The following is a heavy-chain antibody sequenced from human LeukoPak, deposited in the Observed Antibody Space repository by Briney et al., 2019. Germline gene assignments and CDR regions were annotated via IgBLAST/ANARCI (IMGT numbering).Heavy chain of an antibody. J-gene: IGHJ4*02. Sequence: ASVKVSCKASGYTFTSYGISWVRQAPGQGLEWMGWISTHNGNTNYAQKLQGRVTMTTDTSTSTAYMELRSLRSDDTAVYYCARXXXXSGYNRFAYWGQGTLVTVSS. V-gene: IGHV1-18*01. D-gene: IGHD5-12*01. CDR2: ISTHNGNT. CDR1: GYTFTSYG. CDR3: ARXXXXSGYNRFAY.